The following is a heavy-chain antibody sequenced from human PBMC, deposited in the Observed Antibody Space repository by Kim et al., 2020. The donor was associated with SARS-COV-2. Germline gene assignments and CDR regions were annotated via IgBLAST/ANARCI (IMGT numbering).Heavy chain of an antibody. J-gene: IGHJ4*02. CDR2: IYYSGST. CDR1: GGSISSYY. D-gene: IGHD3-10*01. Sequence: SETLSLTCTVSGGSISSYYWSWIRQPPGKGLEWIGYIYYSGSTNYNPSLKSRVTISVDTSKNQFSLKLSSVTAADTAVYYCARVFTFGELLPDYFDYWGQGTLVTVSS. CDR3: ARVFTFGELLPDYFDY. V-gene: IGHV4-59*13.